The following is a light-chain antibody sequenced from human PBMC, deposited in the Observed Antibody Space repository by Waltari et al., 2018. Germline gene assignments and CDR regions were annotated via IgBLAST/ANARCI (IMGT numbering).Light chain of an antibody. CDR3: QKYVSLPAT. V-gene: IGKV3-20*01. Sequence: EIVLTQSPGPLSLSPGERATLSCRASQSVSRSLAWYQQKPGQAPRLLIYDASSRATGIPDRFSGSGSGTDFSLTISRLGPEDFAVYYCQKYVSLPATFGQGTKVEIK. J-gene: IGKJ1*01. CDR1: QSVSRS. CDR2: DAS.